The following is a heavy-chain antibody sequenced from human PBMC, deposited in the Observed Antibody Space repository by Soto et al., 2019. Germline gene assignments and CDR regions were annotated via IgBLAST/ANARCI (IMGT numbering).Heavy chain of an antibody. CDR2: IYYSGST. V-gene: IGHV4-59*08. CDR1: GGSISSYY. CDR3: AREVRGVITYYYYYYMDV. J-gene: IGHJ6*03. D-gene: IGHD3-10*01. Sequence: PSETLSLTCTVSGGSISSYYWSWIRQPPGKGLEWIGYIYYSGSTNYNPSLKSRVTISVDTSKNQFSLKLSSVTAADTAVYYCAREVRGVITYYYYYYMDVWGKGTTVTVSS.